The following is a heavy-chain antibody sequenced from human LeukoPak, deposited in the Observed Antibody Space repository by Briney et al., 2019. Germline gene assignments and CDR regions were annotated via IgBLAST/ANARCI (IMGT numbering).Heavy chain of an antibody. CDR1: GLTFDDYA. V-gene: IGHV3-9*01. Sequence: PGRSLRLSCAAPGLTFDDYAMHWVRQAPGKGLEGVSGISWNSGSIGYADSVKGRFTISRDNAKSSLYLQMNSPRAEDTALYYCAKDASSGSSWYYFDYWGQGTLVTVSS. J-gene: IGHJ4*02. CDR2: ISWNSGSI. CDR3: AKDASSGSSWYYFDY. D-gene: IGHD6-13*01.